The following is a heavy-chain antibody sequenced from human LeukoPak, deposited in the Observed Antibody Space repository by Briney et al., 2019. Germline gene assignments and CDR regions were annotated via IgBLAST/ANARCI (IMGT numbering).Heavy chain of an antibody. V-gene: IGHV4-39*07. J-gene: IGHJ5*02. CDR3: ARDAGSSWFNWFDP. Sequence: SETLSLTCTVPGGSISSSSYYWAWIRQPPGKGLEWIGSIYYSGSTYYNPSLKSRVTISVDTSKNQFSLKLSSVTAADTAVYYCARDAGSSWFNWFDPWGQGTLVTVSS. CDR2: IYYSGST. D-gene: IGHD6-13*01. CDR1: GGSISSSSYY.